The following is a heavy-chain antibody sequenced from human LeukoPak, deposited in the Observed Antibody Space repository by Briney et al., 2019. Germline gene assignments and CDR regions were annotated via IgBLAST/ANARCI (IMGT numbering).Heavy chain of an antibody. CDR1: GGSISTYY. D-gene: IGHD2-15*01. J-gene: IGHJ6*04. CDR3: ARDRVVAVAATVYYYGMDV. V-gene: IGHV4-59*13. Sequence: SETLSPTCTVSGGSISTYYWSWMRQPPGKGLEWIGYIYYSGSTSYNPSLKSRVTISVDTSKNQFSLKVSSVTAADTAVYYCARDRVVAVAATVYYYGMDVWGKGTTVTVSS. CDR2: IYYSGST.